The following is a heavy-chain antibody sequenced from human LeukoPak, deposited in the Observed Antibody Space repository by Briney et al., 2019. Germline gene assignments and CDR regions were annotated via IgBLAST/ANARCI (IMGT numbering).Heavy chain of an antibody. CDR1: GYTLTELS. V-gene: IGHV1-24*01. J-gene: IGHJ4*02. CDR2: FDPEDGET. Sequence: GASVKVSCKLSGYTLTELSMHRVRQAPGKGPEWMGGFDPEDGETIYAQKFQGRVTMTEDTSTDTAYMELSSLRSEDTAVYYCATVYYYGSGSYEYYFDYWGQGTLVTVSS. D-gene: IGHD3-10*01. CDR3: ATVYYYGSGSYEYYFDY.